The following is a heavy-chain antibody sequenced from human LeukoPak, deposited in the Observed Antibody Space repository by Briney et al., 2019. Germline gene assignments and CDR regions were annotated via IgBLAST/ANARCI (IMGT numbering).Heavy chain of an antibody. CDR2: IYYSGST. J-gene: IGHJ3*02. V-gene: IGHV4-61*01. D-gene: IGHD5-12*01. Sequence: SETLSLTCTVSGGSVSSGSYYWSWIRQPPGTGLEWIGYIYYSGSTNYNPSLKSRVTISVDTSKNQFSLKLSSVTAADTAVYYCASGMNSGYDWGELVDAFDIWGQGTMVTVSS. CDR1: GGSVSSGSYY. CDR3: ASGMNSGYDWGELVDAFDI.